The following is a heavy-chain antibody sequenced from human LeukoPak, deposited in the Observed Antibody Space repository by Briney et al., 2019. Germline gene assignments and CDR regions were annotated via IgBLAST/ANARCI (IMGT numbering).Heavy chain of an antibody. D-gene: IGHD3-9*01. CDR3: ARDHAPEGRYFDWLPRFDP. Sequence: PGGSLRLSCAASGFTFTSYAMGWVRQAPGKGLEWVSGISGSGGSTYYADSVKGRFTISRDNAKNSLYLQMNSLRAEDTAVYYCARDHAPEGRYFDWLPRFDPWGQGTLVTVSS. CDR2: ISGSGGST. J-gene: IGHJ5*02. CDR1: GFTFTSYA. V-gene: IGHV3-23*01.